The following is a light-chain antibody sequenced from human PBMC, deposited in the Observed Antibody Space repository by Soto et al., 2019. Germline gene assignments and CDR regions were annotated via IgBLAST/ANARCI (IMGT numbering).Light chain of an antibody. Sequence: QSALTQPASVSGSPGQSITISCTGTSRDVGGYNYVSWYQQHPGKAPKLMIYDVRNRPSGFSNRFSGSKSVNTASLTISGLQAEDEADYYCSSYTTISTYVFGTGTKVTVL. J-gene: IGLJ1*01. CDR1: SRDVGGYNY. V-gene: IGLV2-14*01. CDR2: DVR. CDR3: SSYTTISTYV.